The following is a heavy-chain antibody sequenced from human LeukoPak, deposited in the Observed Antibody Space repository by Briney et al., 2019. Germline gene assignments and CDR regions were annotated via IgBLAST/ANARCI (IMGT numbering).Heavy chain of an antibody. V-gene: IGHV4-59*02. J-gene: IGHJ3*02. Sequence: SETLSLTCTVSGASVSSYYWNWIRQPPGKGLEWIGYIHGSGITNYNPALKSRVTASVDTSKNQFSLKLSSVTAADTAVYYCARGRYCSADICSGGDAFDIWGQGTMVSVSS. CDR2: IHGSGIT. CDR3: ARGRYCSADICSGGDAFDI. D-gene: IGHD2-15*01. CDR1: GASVSSYY.